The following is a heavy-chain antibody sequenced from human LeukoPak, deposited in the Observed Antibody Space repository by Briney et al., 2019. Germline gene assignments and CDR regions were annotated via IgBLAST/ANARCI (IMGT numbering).Heavy chain of an antibody. V-gene: IGHV3-21*01. CDR2: ISSSSSYI. Sequence: GGSLRLSCAASGFTFSSYSMNWVRQAPGKGLEWVSSISSSSSYIYYADSVKGRFTISRDNAKNSLYLQMNSLRAEDTAVYYCARDEGYDYVWGSYRSPRTLDYWGQGTLVTVSS. J-gene: IGHJ4*02. D-gene: IGHD3-16*02. CDR3: ARDEGYDYVWGSYRSPRTLDY. CDR1: GFTFSSYS.